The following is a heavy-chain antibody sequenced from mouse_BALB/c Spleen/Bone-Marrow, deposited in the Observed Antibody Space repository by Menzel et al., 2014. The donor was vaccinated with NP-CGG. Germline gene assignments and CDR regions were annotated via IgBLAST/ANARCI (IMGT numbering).Heavy chain of an antibody. CDR3: ARASVVPYYFDC. V-gene: IGHV1-9*01. CDR1: GYTFSNYW. Sequence: VQLQQSGAELMKPGASVKISCKATGYTFSNYWIDWVKQRPGHGLEWIGEILPGSGTANYNEKFKGKATFTADTSSNTAYMQLSSLTSEDSALYYCARASVVPYYFDCWGQGTTLTVSS. J-gene: IGHJ2*01. D-gene: IGHD1-1*01. CDR2: ILPGSGTA.